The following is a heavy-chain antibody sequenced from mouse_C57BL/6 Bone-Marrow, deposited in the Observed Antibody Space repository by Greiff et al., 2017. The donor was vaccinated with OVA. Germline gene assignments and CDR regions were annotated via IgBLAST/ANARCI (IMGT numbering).Heavy chain of an antibody. CDR1: GFTFSDYG. Sequence: EVQGVESGGGLVKPGGSLKLSCAASGFTFSDYGMHWVRQAPEKGLEWVAYISSGSSNIYYADTVKGRFTISRDNAKNTLFLQMTSLRSEDTAMYYCARGGSSYRFAYWGQGTLVTVSA. V-gene: IGHV5-17*01. CDR3: ARGGSSYRFAY. J-gene: IGHJ3*01. CDR2: ISSGSSNI. D-gene: IGHD1-1*01.